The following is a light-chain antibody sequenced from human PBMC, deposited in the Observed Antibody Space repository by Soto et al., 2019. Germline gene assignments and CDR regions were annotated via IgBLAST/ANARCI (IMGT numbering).Light chain of an antibody. J-gene: IGKJ2*01. V-gene: IGKV1-39*01. CDR1: QSISRN. Sequence: DIQLTQSPSPLSPSVGDRITLSCRASQSISRNLNWYQQMPGKAPSLLIYAARDLQSGVPGRFSGSGSGTEFNLTISSLQPEDLATYYCQQSHSTPSTFGQGTKLEI. CDR2: AAR. CDR3: QQSHSTPST.